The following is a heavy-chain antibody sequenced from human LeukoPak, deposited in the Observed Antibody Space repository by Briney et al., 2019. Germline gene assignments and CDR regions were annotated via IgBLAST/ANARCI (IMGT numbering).Heavy chain of an antibody. CDR1: GFTFSSYG. CDR3: ARVSPCSSTSCPDY. D-gene: IGHD2-2*01. CDR2: IRYDGSNK. V-gene: IGHV3-30*02. Sequence: GGSLRLSCAASGFTFSSYGMHWVRQAPGKGLEWVAFIRYDGSNKYYADSVKGRFTISRDNSKNTLYLQMNSLRAEDTAVYYCARVSPCSSTSCPDYWGQGTLVTVSS. J-gene: IGHJ4*02.